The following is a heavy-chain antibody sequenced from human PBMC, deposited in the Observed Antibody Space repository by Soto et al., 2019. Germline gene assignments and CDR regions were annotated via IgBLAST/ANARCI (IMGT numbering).Heavy chain of an antibody. CDR2: INHSGST. CDR1: GGSFSGYY. V-gene: IGHV4-34*01. Sequence: QVQLQQWGAGLLKPSETLSLTCAVYGGSFSGYYWSWIRQPPGKGLEWIGEINHSGSTNYNPSLKSRVTISVDTSKNQFSLKLSFVTAEDTAVYYCASLSPGRYGMDVWGQGTTVTVSS. J-gene: IGHJ6*02. CDR3: ASLSPGRYGMDV.